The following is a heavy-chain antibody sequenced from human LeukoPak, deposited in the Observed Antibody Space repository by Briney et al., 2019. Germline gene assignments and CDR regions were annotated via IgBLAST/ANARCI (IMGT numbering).Heavy chain of an antibody. V-gene: IGHV3-74*01. CDR1: GFTFSGYW. CDR3: ARGLGGTGDY. CDR2: LNSDGSST. J-gene: IGHJ4*02. Sequence: PGGSLRLSCAASGFTFSGYWMHWVRQAPGKGLVWVSRLNSDGSSTIYADSVKGRFTISRDNAKNTLYLQMNSLRAEDTAVYYCARGLGGTGDYWGQGTLVTVSS. D-gene: IGHD3-10*01.